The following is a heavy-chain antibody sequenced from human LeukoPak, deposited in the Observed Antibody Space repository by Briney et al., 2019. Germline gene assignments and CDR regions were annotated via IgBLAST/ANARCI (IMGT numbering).Heavy chain of an antibody. CDR1: GLTLSSYG. D-gene: IGHD3-22*01. V-gene: IGHV3-30*02. CDR3: ARGGWYDSSGYFDY. Sequence: GRALRLSCATSGLTLSSYGMHWVRQAPGKGLEWVAFIRYDGSNKYYADSVKGRFTISRDNSKNTLYLQMNSLRAEDTAVYYCARGGWYDSSGYFDYWGQGTLVTVSS. J-gene: IGHJ4*02. CDR2: IRYDGSNK.